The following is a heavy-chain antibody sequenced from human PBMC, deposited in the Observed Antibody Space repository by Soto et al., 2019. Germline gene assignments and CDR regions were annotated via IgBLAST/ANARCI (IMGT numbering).Heavy chain of an antibody. CDR2: ITHSGRT. D-gene: IGHD3-16*01. J-gene: IGHJ6*02. V-gene: IGHV4-34*01. CDR1: GGAFIDYS. Sequence: QVQLHQWGAGLLNPSETLSLTCAVSGGAFIDYSWSWIRQFPGRGLEWIGEITHSGRTIYNPSLKSRIAMALHTSERHFSLKMSSMTAADTVVYYLSRDGIDLRCGMEVWGRGTTVTVAS. CDR3: SRDGIDLRCGMEV.